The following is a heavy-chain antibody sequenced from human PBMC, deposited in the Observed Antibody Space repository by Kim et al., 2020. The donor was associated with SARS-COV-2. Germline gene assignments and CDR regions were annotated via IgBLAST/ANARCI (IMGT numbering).Heavy chain of an antibody. J-gene: IGHJ6*02. CDR3: AREYSGYDWMSYYYGMDV. D-gene: IGHD5-12*01. CDR1: GYTFTSYG. V-gene: IGHV1-18*04. Sequence: ASVKVSCKASGYTFTSYGISWVRQAPRQGLEWMGWISAYNGNTNYAQKLQGRVTMTTDTSTSTAYMELRSLRSDDTAVYYCAREYSGYDWMSYYYGMDVWGQGTTVTVSS. CDR2: ISAYNGNT.